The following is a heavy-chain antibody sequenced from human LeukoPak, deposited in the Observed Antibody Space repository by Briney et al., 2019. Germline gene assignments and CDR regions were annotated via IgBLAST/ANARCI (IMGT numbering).Heavy chain of an antibody. V-gene: IGHV4-39*07. Sequence: SETLPLTCTVSGVSISSSYYYWSWIRQPPGKGLEWIGEINHSGSTDYNPSLKSRVTISVDTSKNQFSLKLSSVTAADTAVYYCAGSYYGDYGPPEYWGQGTLVTVSS. CDR2: INHSGST. D-gene: IGHD4-17*01. CDR3: AGSYYGDYGPPEY. J-gene: IGHJ4*02. CDR1: GVSISSSYYY.